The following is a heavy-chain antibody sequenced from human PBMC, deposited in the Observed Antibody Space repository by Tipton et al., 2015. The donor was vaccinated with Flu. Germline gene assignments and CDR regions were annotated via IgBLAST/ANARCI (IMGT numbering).Heavy chain of an antibody. J-gene: IGHJ4*02. D-gene: IGHD1-26*01. CDR2: IYYSGST. Sequence: TLSLTCTVSGGSISSYYWSWIRQPPGKGLEWIGYIYYSGSTNYNPSLKSRVTISVDTSKNQFSLKLSSVTAADTAVYYCARDSVVGATVDWGQGTLVTVSS. V-gene: IGHV4-59*01. CDR3: ARDSVVGATVD. CDR1: GGSISSYY.